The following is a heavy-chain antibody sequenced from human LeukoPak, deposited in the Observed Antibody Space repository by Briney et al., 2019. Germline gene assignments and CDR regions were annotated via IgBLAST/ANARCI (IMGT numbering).Heavy chain of an antibody. CDR2: ISGSGYST. V-gene: IGHV3-23*01. CDR3: AKERCSAGGSSTTPAY. J-gene: IGHJ4*02. CDR1: GFTFSSYA. Sequence: GDSLRLFCAASGFTFSSYAMSWVRQAPGKGLEWVSGISGSGYSTYYADSVKGRFTVSRDNSKETLYLQMNSLGAEDTAIYYCAKERCSAGGSSTTPAYWGQGTLVTVSS. D-gene: IGHD2-15*01.